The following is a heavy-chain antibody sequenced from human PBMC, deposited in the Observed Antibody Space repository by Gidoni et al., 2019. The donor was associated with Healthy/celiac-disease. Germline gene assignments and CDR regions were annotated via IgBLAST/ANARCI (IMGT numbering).Heavy chain of an antibody. V-gene: IGHV4-59*01. CDR3: ARDLWGGSGKAAAGTRYNWFDP. CDR2: IYYSGST. D-gene: IGHD6-13*01. Sequence: QVQLQESGPGLVKPSETLSLTCTVSGGSISSYYWSWIRQPPGKGLEWIGYIYYSGSTNYNPSLKSRVTISVDTSKNQFSLKLSSVTAADTAVYYCARDLWGGSGKAAAGTRYNWFDPWGQGTLVTVSS. CDR1: GGSISSYY. J-gene: IGHJ5*02.